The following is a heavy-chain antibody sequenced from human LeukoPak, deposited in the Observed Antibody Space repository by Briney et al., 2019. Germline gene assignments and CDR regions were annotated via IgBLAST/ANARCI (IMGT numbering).Heavy chain of an antibody. J-gene: IGHJ4*02. CDR3: ARPPEAAYDSSGYYLDY. CDR2: ISSSGSTI. D-gene: IGHD3-22*01. Sequence: GGSLRLSCAASGFTFSDYYMSWIRQAPGKGLEWVSYISSSGSTIYYADSVKGRFTISRDNAKNSLYPQMNSLRAEDTAVYYCARPPEAAYDSSGYYLDYWGQGTLVTVSS. CDR1: GFTFSDYY. V-gene: IGHV3-11*01.